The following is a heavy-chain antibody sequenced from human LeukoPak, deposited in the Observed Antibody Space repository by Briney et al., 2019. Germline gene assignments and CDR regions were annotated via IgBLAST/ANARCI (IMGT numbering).Heavy chain of an antibody. CDR3: TRDQTPYY. Sequence: GGSLRLSCAASGFTFSGSALTWVRQAPGKGLEWVGFIRSKTYGGTPEYAASVQGRFTISRDDSKGIAYLQMNSLKTEDTAVYYCTRDQTPYYWGQGTLVTVSS. V-gene: IGHV3-49*04. CDR1: GFTFSGSA. CDR2: IRSKTYGGTP. J-gene: IGHJ4*02.